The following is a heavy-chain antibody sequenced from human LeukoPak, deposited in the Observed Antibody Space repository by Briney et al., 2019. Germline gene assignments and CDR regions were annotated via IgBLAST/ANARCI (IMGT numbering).Heavy chain of an antibody. CDR2: IYCEGST. Sequence: PGGSLRLSCAASGFTVGNNYMSWVRQAPGRGLEWVSVIYCEGSTYYADSVQGRFTISQNNSKNTLYPQMNSLRADDTGVYYCAKEWGSLQYDYWGQGTLVTVSS. CDR3: AKEWGSLQYDY. J-gene: IGHJ4*02. V-gene: IGHV3-53*04. CDR1: GFTVGNNY. D-gene: IGHD3-16*01.